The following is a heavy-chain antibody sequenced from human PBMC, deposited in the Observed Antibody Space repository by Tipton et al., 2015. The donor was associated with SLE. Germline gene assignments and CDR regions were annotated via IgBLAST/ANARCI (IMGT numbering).Heavy chain of an antibody. V-gene: IGHV4-59*08. CDR3: ARLYSSSPQLDY. J-gene: IGHJ4*02. Sequence: TLSLTCTVSGGSISSYYWSWIRQPPGKGLEWIGYIYYSGSTNYNPSLKSRVTISVDTSKNQFSLKLSSVTAADTAVYYCARLYSSSPQLDYWGQGTLVTVSS. CDR2: IYYSGST. D-gene: IGHD6-6*01. CDR1: GGSISSYY.